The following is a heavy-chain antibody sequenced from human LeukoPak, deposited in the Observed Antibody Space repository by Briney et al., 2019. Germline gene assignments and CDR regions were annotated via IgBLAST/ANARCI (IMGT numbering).Heavy chain of an antibody. V-gene: IGHV3-21*01. D-gene: IGHD6-19*01. J-gene: IGHJ4*02. Sequence: GGSLRLSCAASGSTFSTFAMIWVRQPPGKGLEWVSSIFPSGGEIHYADSVKGRFTISRDNAKNSLYLQMNSLRAEDTAVYYCARGGEQWLADFDYWGQGTLVTVSS. CDR2: IFPSGGEI. CDR3: ARGGEQWLADFDY. CDR1: GSTFSTFA.